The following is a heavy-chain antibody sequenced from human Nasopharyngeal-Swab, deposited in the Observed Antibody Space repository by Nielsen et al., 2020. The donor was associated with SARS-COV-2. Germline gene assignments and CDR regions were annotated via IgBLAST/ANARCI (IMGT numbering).Heavy chain of an antibody. CDR3: ARDRRAVFPDYYGMDV. V-gene: IGHV1-58*01. J-gene: IGHJ6*02. CDR2: IVVGSGNT. Sequence: SVKVSCKASGFTFTSSAVQWVRQARGQRLEWIGWIVVGSGNTNYAQKFQERVTITRDMSTSTAYMELSSLRSEDTAVYYCARDRRAVFPDYYGMDVWGQGTTVTVSS. D-gene: IGHD2-8*01. CDR1: GFTFTSSA.